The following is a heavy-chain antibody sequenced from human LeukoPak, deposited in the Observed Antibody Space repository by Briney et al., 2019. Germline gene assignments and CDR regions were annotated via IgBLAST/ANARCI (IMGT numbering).Heavy chain of an antibody. D-gene: IGHD2-2*02. CDR1: GGTFSSHA. V-gene: IGHV1-69*13. CDR3: ARAEGYCSSTSCYSLDY. J-gene: IGHJ4*02. CDR2: IIPIFGTA. Sequence: SVKVSCKASGGTFSSHAISWVRQAPGQGLEWMEGIIPIFGTANYAQKFQGRVTITADESTSTAYMELSSLRSEDTAVYYCARAEGYCSSTSCYSLDYWGQGTLVTVSS.